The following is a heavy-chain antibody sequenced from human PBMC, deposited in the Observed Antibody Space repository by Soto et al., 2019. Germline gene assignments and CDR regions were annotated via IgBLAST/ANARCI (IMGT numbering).Heavy chain of an antibody. CDR1: GYTFSDYG. CDR3: ARGRRTCTEKTCYTDVDF. J-gene: IGHJ4*02. CDR2: ILCLNDRK. Sequence: QVHLVQSGAEVKTPGASVTISCKASGYTFSDYGIHWIRQAPGQRPEWLGWILCLNDRKEYSQKLQGRISLTRDTSASTAYMGLSRLRSEDTAVYYCARGRRTCTEKTCYTDVDFWGQGSLVSVSS. V-gene: IGHV1-3*01. D-gene: IGHD2-2*02.